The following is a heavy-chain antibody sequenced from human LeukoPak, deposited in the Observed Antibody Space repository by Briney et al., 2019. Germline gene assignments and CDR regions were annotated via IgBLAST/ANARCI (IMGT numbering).Heavy chain of an antibody. CDR1: GYTFTGYY. Sequence: ASVKVSCKASGYTFTGYYMHWVRQAPGQGLEWMGWINPNSGGTNYAQKFQGRVTMTRDMSTSTVYMELSSLRSEDTAVYYCAKDGGSYSADYWGQGTLVTVSS. J-gene: IGHJ4*02. V-gene: IGHV1-2*02. CDR2: INPNSGGT. CDR3: AKDGGSYSADY. D-gene: IGHD3-10*01.